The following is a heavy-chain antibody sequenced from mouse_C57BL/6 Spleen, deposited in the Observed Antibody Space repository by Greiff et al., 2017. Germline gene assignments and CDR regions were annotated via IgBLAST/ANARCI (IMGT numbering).Heavy chain of an antibody. D-gene: IGHD2-4*01. CDR1: GYSFTSYY. CDR3: ARSEGDYDVFAY. V-gene: IGHV1-66*01. Sequence: LVESGPELVKPGASVKISCKASGYSFTSYYIHWVKQRPGQGLEWIGWIYPGSGNTKYNEKFKGKATLTADTSSSTAYMQLSSLTSEDSAVYYCARSEGDYDVFAYWGQGTLVTVSA. J-gene: IGHJ3*01. CDR2: IYPGSGNT.